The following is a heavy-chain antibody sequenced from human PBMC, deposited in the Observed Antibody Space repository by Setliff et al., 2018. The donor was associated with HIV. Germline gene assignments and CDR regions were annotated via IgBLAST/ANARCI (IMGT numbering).Heavy chain of an antibody. Sequence: SETLSLTCTVSGGSIVSSSYYWGWIRQPPGKGLEWIGTMYYRGTTYNNPSLKSRVTFSADTSKNQFSLNLNSVTATDTAVYYCARQGLTMNRGVPAPILYYFAYWGPGILVTVSS. V-gene: IGHV4-39*01. CDR1: GGSIVSSSYY. CDR2: MYYRGTT. D-gene: IGHD3-10*01. J-gene: IGHJ4*02. CDR3: ARQGLTMNRGVPAPILYYFAY.